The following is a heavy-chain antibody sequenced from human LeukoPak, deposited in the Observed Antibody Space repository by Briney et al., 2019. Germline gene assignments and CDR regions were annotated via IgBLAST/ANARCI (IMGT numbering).Heavy chain of an antibody. D-gene: IGHD6-13*01. CDR3: AKGKEAGTFFDY. J-gene: IGHJ4*02. Sequence: AGGSLRLSCAASGFTFSTYAMTWVRQAPGKGLEWVSTISGSGGSTYYADSVKGRLTISRDNSKNTLYLQLNSLRADDTAVYYCAKGKEAGTFFDYWGQGALVTVSS. CDR1: GFTFSTYA. CDR2: ISGSGGST. V-gene: IGHV3-23*01.